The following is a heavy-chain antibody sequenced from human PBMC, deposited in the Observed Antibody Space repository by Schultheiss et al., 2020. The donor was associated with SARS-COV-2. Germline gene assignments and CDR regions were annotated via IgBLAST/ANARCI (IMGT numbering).Heavy chain of an antibody. Sequence: GGSLRLSCTASGFTFGDYAMSWVRQAPGKGLEWVGFIRSKAYGGTTEYAASVKGRFTISRDDSKSIAYLQMNSLKTEDTAVYYCTRAWYYYDSSGYYYDAFDIWGQGTMVTV. CDR1: GFTFGDYA. CDR3: TRAWYYYDSSGYYYDAFDI. D-gene: IGHD3-22*01. J-gene: IGHJ3*02. CDR2: IRSKAYGGTT. V-gene: IGHV3-49*04.